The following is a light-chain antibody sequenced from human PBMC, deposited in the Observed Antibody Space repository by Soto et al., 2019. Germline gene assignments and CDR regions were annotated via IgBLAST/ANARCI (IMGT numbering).Light chain of an antibody. CDR2: DAS. V-gene: IGKV3-11*01. J-gene: IGKJ4*01. CDR1: RPVRSN. Sequence: EIVMTQSPANMSVSPGERVAVSCRASRPVRSNLAWYQQKPGQAPRLLIYDASNRATGIPARFSGSGSGTDFTLTISSLEPEDFAVYYCQQRNNWPPVTFGGGTKVDIK. CDR3: QQRNNWPPVT.